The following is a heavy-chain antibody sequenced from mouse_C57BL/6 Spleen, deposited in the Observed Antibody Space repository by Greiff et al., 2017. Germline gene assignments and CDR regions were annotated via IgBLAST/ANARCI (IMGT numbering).Heavy chain of an antibody. CDR3: AREAKYFGSSLWFAY. Sequence: VQLQQSGAELAKPGASVTLSCKASGYTFTSYWMPWVKQRPGQGLEWIGYINPSSGYTKYHQKFKDQATLTADKSYSTAYMQLSSLTYEDSAVYYCAREAKYFGSSLWFAYWGQGTLVTVSA. D-gene: IGHD1-1*01. CDR1: GYTFTSYW. J-gene: IGHJ3*01. CDR2: INPSSGYT. V-gene: IGHV1-7*01.